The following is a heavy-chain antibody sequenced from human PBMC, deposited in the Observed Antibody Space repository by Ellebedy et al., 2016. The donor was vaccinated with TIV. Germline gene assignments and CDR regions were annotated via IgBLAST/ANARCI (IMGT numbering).Heavy chain of an antibody. Sequence: SVKVSCXASGGTFSSYAISWVRQAPGQGLEWMGGIIPIFGTANYAQKFQGRVTITADESTSTAYMELSSLRAEDTAVYYCAKDLFSDTELLVGGLDYWGQGTLVTVSS. CDR3: AKDLFSDTELLVGGLDY. J-gene: IGHJ4*02. CDR2: IIPIFGTA. V-gene: IGHV1-69*13. D-gene: IGHD3-10*01. CDR1: GGTFSSYA.